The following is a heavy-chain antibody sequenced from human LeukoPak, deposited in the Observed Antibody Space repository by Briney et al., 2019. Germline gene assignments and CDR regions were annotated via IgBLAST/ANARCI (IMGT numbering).Heavy chain of an antibody. D-gene: IGHD3-9*01. CDR2: INHSGST. CDR1: GGSFSGYY. J-gene: IGHJ6*03. V-gene: IGHV4-34*01. CDR3: ARRFRGYDILTGYYYYYYMDV. Sequence: PSETLSLTCAVYGGSFSGYYWSWIRQPPGKGLEWIGEINHSGSTNYNPSLKSRVTVSVDTSKNQFSLKLSSVTAADTAVYYCARRFRGYDILTGYYYYYYMDVWGKGTTVTISS.